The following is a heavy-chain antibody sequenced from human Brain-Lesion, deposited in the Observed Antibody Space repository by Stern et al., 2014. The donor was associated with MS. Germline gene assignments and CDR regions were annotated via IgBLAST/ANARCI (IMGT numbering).Heavy chain of an antibody. J-gene: IGHJ5*02. Sequence: QLVQSGAEVRKPGSSVKVSCKASGGLFRSDAISWVRQAPGQGLELLGGIIPMTGEAHYAQKFLDRVTITADESTTTTYMDLNSLTSEDTALYYCARHWGTDLWGQGTLLTVSS. CDR1: GGLFRSDA. CDR3: ARHWGTDL. CDR2: IIPMTGEA. V-gene: IGHV1-69*01. D-gene: IGHD7-27*01.